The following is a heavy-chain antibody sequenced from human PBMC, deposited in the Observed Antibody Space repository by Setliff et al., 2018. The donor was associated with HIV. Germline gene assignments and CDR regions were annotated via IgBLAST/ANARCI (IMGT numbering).Heavy chain of an antibody. CDR2: IYTKGYT. D-gene: IGHD3-22*01. CDR1: GGSISSGSYY. Sequence: PSETLSLTCSVSGGSISSGSYYWTWIRQPAGKGPGWIGHIYTKGYTNYNPSLKSRVTISVDTSKNQFSLRLTSVTAADTAMYYCASRIYYYDESRVLREEGFVPWGQGTLVTVSS. J-gene: IGHJ5*02. V-gene: IGHV4-61*09. CDR3: ASRIYYYDESRVLREEGFVP.